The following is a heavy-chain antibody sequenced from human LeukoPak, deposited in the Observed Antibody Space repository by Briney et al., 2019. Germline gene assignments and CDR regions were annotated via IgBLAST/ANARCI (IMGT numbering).Heavy chain of an antibody. V-gene: IGHV4-59*08. Sequence: SETLSLTCTVSGGSISSYYWSWIRQPPGKGLEWIGYIHYSGSTNYNPSLKSRVTISVDTSKKQFSLKVSSVTAADTAVYYCARGYSSSSGRPDYWGQGTLVTVSS. D-gene: IGHD6-6*01. CDR1: GGSISSYY. CDR2: IHYSGST. CDR3: ARGYSSSSGRPDY. J-gene: IGHJ4*02.